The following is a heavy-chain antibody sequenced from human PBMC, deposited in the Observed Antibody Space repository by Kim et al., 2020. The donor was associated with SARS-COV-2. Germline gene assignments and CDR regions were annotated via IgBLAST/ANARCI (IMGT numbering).Heavy chain of an antibody. V-gene: IGHV3-30*07. D-gene: IGHD6-19*01. J-gene: IGHJ4*02. CDR3: ARDPGRQWLVNYFDY. Sequence: DSVKGRFTISRDNSKNTLYLQMNSLRAEDTAVYYCARDPGRQWLVNYFDYWGQGTLVTVSS.